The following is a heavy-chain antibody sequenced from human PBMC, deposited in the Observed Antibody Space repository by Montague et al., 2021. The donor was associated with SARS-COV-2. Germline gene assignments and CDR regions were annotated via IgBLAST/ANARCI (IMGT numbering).Heavy chain of an antibody. Sequence: SETLSLTCTVSGGSISRYSWTWIRRPPGKGLEWIGYIYNNGSTNYNPSLTSRVTISVDTSKNQFSLKLSSVAAADTAVYYCARVGRGSSWYEVAFDIWGQGTMVTVSS. V-gene: IGHV4-59*01. J-gene: IGHJ3*02. CDR1: GGSISRYS. CDR2: IYNNGST. D-gene: IGHD6-13*01. CDR3: ARVGRGSSWYEVAFDI.